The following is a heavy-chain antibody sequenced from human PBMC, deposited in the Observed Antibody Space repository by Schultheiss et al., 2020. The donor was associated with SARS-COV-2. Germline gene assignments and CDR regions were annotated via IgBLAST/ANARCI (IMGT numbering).Heavy chain of an antibody. CDR3: ARAGGVCSGGSCYLYYYYGMDV. V-gene: IGHV4-59*12. D-gene: IGHD2-15*01. J-gene: IGHJ6*02. CDR2: IYYSGST. CDR1: GGSISSYY. Sequence: GSLRLSCTVSGGSISSYYWSWIRQPPGKGLEWIGYIYYSGSTNYNPSLKSRVTISVDTSKNQFSLKLSSVTAADTAVYYCARAGGVCSGGSCYLYYYYGMDVWGQGTTVTVSS.